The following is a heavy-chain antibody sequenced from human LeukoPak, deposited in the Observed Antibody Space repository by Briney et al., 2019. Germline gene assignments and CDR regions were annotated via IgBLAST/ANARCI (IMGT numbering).Heavy chain of an antibody. CDR2: IYPGDSDT. Sequence: GESLKISCKGSGYSFTSYWIGWVRQMPGKGLEWMGIIYPGDSDTRYSPSFQGQVTISADKSISTAYLQWSSLKASDTAMYYCARLMPRPPTLPITIFGPTRRWFDPWGQGTLVTVSS. J-gene: IGHJ5*02. CDR1: GYSFTSYW. V-gene: IGHV5-51*01. CDR3: ARLMPRPPTLPITIFGPTRRWFDP. D-gene: IGHD3-3*01.